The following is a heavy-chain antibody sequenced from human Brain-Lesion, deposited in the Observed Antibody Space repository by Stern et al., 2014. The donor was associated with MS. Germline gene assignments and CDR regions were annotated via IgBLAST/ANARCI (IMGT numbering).Heavy chain of an antibody. Sequence: ELQLEESGGKLIQPGAPLRISCAASGFSVSNNYMTWVRQAPGKGLEWDSLISSGGRIYYADSVKCRFTISRDNSKNTLYLQMNNLRAEDTAVYYCARDRTCTGGSCYGTWGQGTLVTVSS. J-gene: IGHJ5*02. CDR2: ISSGGRI. CDR1: GFSVSNNY. D-gene: IGHD2-15*01. V-gene: IGHV3-53*01. CDR3: ARDRTCTGGSCYGT.